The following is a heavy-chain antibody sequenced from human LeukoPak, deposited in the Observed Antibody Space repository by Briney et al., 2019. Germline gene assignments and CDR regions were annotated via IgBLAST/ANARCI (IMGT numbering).Heavy chain of an antibody. V-gene: IGHV3-21*01. J-gene: IGHJ3*02. CDR2: ISSSSSYI. CDR1: GFTFSSYS. Sequence: GGSLRLSCAASGFTFSSYSMNWVRQAPGKGLEWVSSISSSSSYIYYADSVKGRFTISRDNAKNSLYLQMNSLRAEDTAVYYCATKAEWFGVRDAFDIWGRGTMVTVSS. CDR3: ATKAEWFGVRDAFDI. D-gene: IGHD3-10*01.